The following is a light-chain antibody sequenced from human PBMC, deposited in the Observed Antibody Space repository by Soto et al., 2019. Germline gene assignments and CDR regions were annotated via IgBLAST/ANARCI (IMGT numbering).Light chain of an antibody. Sequence: QPVLTQPPSASGTPGQRVTISCSGSSSNIGSNTVNWYQQLPGTAPKLLIYSNNQRPSGVPDRFSGSKSGTSASLAISGLQSEDEADYYCAAWDDSLNAVVFGGGTKLTVL. V-gene: IGLV1-44*01. CDR1: SSNIGSNT. CDR3: AAWDDSLNAVV. CDR2: SNN. J-gene: IGLJ2*01.